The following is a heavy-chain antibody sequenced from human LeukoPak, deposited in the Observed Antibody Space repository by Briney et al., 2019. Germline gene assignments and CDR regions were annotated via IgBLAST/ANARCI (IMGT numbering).Heavy chain of an antibody. CDR1: GFTFSSYS. CDR2: ISSGSSYI. Sequence: GGSLRLSCAASGFTFSSYSMNWVRQAPGKGLEWVSSISSGSSYIYYADSVKGRFTISRDNAKNSLYLQMNSLRAEDTAVYYCARGLPAAFDPWGQGTLVTVSS. D-gene: IGHD2-2*01. CDR3: ARGLPAAFDP. J-gene: IGHJ5*02. V-gene: IGHV3-21*01.